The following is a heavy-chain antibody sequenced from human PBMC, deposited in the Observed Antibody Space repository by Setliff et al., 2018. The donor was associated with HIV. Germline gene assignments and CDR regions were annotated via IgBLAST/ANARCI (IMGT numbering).Heavy chain of an antibody. CDR2: ISTYNGNT. J-gene: IGHJ4*02. D-gene: IGHD2-8*02. CDR3: ARKYTGGPRDY. CDR1: GYTFTSYG. V-gene: IGHV1-18*01. Sequence: GASVKVSCKASGYTFTSYGITWVRQAPGQGLEWMGWISTYNGNTHYAQKPQGRVTMTTDTSTSTAYMVLRSLRSDDTAMYYWARKYTGGPRDYWGQGTRVTVAS.